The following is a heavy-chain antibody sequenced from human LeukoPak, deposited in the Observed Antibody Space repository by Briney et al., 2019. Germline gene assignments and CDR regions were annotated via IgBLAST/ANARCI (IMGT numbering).Heavy chain of an antibody. CDR1: GFTVSSNY. D-gene: IGHD5-24*01. CDR3: AKDGGYNFDS. V-gene: IGHV3-30*02. J-gene: IGHJ4*02. Sequence: GGSLRLSCAASGFTVSSNYMSWVRQAPGKGLEWVAFMQYDGSYKYYADSVKGRFTISRDNSKNTLYLEMNSLRAEDTAVYNCAKDGGYNFDSWGQGTLVTVSS. CDR2: MQYDGSYK.